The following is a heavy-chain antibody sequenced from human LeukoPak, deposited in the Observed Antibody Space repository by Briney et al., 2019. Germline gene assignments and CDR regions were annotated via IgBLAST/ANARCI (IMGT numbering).Heavy chain of an antibody. Sequence: GGSLRLSCAASGFTFSTYAMSWVRQAPGKGLEWVSGISDSGGSTYYADSVKGRFTISRDNSKNTLYLQMNSLRAEDTAVYYCAKAPVTTCSGAYCYPFDYWGQGTLVTVSS. CDR3: AKAPVTTCSGAYCYPFDY. J-gene: IGHJ4*02. D-gene: IGHD2-21*01. CDR2: ISDSGGST. CDR1: GFTFSTYA. V-gene: IGHV3-23*01.